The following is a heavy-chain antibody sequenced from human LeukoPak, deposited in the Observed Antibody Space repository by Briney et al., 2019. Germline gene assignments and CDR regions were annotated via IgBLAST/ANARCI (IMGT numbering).Heavy chain of an antibody. D-gene: IGHD2-21*02. J-gene: IGHJ4*02. CDR3: AKDGSAYCGGDCYFDY. Sequence: PGGSLRLSCAASGFTFSDYYMSWVRQAPGKGLEWVSAISGSGGSTYYADSVKGRFTISRDNSKNTLYLQMNGLRAEDTAVYYCAKDGSAYCGGDCYFDYWGQGTLVTVSS. V-gene: IGHV3-23*01. CDR2: ISGSGGST. CDR1: GFTFSDYY.